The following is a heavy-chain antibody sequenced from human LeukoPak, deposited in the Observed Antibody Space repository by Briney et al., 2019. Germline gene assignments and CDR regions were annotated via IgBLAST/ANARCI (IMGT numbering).Heavy chain of an antibody. Sequence: ASVKVSCKASGYTFTASTINWVRQAPGQGLEWMGWINTITGNPTYAQGFTGRFVLSSDNSVSTAYPQISSLKTEDTAVYYCARADTSMAVNWGQGTLVTVSS. CDR2: INTITGNP. CDR3: ARADTSMAVN. V-gene: IGHV7-4-1*02. D-gene: IGHD5-24*01. CDR1: GYTFTAST. J-gene: IGHJ4*02.